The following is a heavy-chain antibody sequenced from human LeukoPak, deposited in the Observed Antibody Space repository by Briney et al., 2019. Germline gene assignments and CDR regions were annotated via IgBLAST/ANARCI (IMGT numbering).Heavy chain of an antibody. V-gene: IGHV4-59*01. CDR2: VYDSGST. J-gene: IGHJ6*04. D-gene: IGHD2-2*01. CDR3: ARDCSSSSCYLPDV. Sequence: SETLSLTCTVSGGSISSYYWSWIRQPPGKGLEWIGYVYDSGSTNYNPSLKNRVTISADTSKNQFSLKVNSVTTADTAVYYCARDCSSSSCYLPDVWGKGTTVTVSS. CDR1: GGSISSYY.